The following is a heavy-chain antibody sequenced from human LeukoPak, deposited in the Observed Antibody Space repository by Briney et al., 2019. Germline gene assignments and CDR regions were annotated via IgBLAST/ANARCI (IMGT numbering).Heavy chain of an antibody. V-gene: IGHV4-4*09. CDR2: IYTSGST. D-gene: IGHD4-23*01. Sequence: SETLSLTCTVSGGSISSYYWSWIRQPPGKGLEWIGYIYTSGSTNYNPSLKSRVTISVDTSKNQFSLKLSSVTAADTAVYYCARHGDYGDNSMFDYWGQGTLDTVSS. CDR1: GGSISSYY. CDR3: ARHGDYGDNSMFDY. J-gene: IGHJ4*02.